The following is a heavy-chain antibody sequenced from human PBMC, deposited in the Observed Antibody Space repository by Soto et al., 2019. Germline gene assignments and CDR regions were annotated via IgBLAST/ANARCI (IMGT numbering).Heavy chain of an antibody. J-gene: IGHJ6*02. Sequence: ASVKVSCKASGYTFTSYYMHWVRQAPGQGLEWMGIINPSGGSTSYAQKFQGRVTMTRDTSTSTVYMELSSLRSEDTAVYYCARAVDSYYDILTGYYRASYYGMDVWGQGTTVTVSS. D-gene: IGHD3-9*01. V-gene: IGHV1-46*03. CDR1: GYTFTSYY. CDR2: INPSGGST. CDR3: ARAVDSYYDILTGYYRASYYGMDV.